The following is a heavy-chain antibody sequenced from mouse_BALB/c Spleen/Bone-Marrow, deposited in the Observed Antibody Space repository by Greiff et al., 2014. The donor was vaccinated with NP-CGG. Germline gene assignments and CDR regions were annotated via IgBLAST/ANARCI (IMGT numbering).Heavy chain of an antibody. D-gene: IGHD4-1*01. J-gene: IGHJ4*01. CDR3: ARWEYYAMDY. CDR1: GFNIKDTF. CDR2: IDPANGNT. V-gene: IGHV14-3*02. Sequence: VQLQQSGAELVKPGASVKLSCTASGFNIKDTFMHWVKQRPEQGLEWIGRIDPANGNTKYDPKFQGKATITADTSSNTAYLQLSSLTSEDTAVYYCARWEYYAMDYWGQGTSVTVSS.